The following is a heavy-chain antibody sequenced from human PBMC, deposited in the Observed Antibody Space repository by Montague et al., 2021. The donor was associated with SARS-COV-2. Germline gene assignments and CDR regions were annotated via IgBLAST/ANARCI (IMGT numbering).Heavy chain of an antibody. CDR3: ARDPWRITIFGVVTRYGMDV. Sequence: SETLSLTCIVSGDSVSSGSYYWSWIRQPPGKGLEWIGYIYYSGSTNYXPSLKSRVTISVDTSKNQFSLKLSSVTAADTAVYYCARDPWRITIFGVVTRYGMDVWGQGTTVTVSS. J-gene: IGHJ6*02. CDR1: GDSVSSGSYY. V-gene: IGHV4-61*01. CDR2: IYYSGST. D-gene: IGHD3-3*01.